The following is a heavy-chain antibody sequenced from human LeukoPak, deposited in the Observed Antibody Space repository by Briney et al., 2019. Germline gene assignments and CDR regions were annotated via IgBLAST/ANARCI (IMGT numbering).Heavy chain of an antibody. D-gene: IGHD3-3*01. J-gene: IGHJ5*02. CDR3: ARERGSDFWSGYYLWFDP. V-gene: IGHV4-38-2*02. CDR1: GYSISSGYY. CDR2: IYHSGST. Sequence: SETLSLTCTVSGYSISSGYYWGWIRQPPGKGLEWIGSIYHSGSTYYNPSLKSRVTISVDTSKNQFSLKLGSVTAADTAVYYCARERGSDFWSGYYLWFDPWGQGTLVTVSS.